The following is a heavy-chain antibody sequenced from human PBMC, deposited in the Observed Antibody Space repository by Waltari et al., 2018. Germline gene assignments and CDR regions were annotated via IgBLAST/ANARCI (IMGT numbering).Heavy chain of an antibody. Sequence: QLQLQESGPGLVKPSETLSLTCTVSGGSISSSSYYWGWIRQPPGKGLEWIGSIYYSGSTYYNPSLKSRVTISVDTSKNQFSLNLSSVTAADTAVYYCARWPNIVDHRRDGYLDRAGWGQGTLVTVSS. CDR2: IYYSGST. CDR1: GGSISSSSYY. D-gene: IGHD2-15*01. J-gene: IGHJ4*02. V-gene: IGHV4-39*01. CDR3: ARWPNIVDHRRDGYLDRAG.